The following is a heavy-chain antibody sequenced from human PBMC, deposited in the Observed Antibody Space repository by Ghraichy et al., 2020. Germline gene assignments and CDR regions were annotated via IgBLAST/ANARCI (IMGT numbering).Heavy chain of an antibody. J-gene: IGHJ4*02. Sequence: GESLNISCAASGFTFSSYSMNWVRQAPGKGLEWVSSISSSSSYIYYADSVKGRFTISRDNAKNSLYLQMNSLRAEDTAVYYCARGPADQLHLPLPGISKYWGQGTLVTVSS. V-gene: IGHV3-21*01. CDR3: ARGPADQLHLPLPGISKY. CDR2: ISSSSSYI. D-gene: IGHD2-2*01. CDR1: GFTFSSYS.